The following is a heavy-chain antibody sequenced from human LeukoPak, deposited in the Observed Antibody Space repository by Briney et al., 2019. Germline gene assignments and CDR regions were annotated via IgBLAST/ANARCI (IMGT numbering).Heavy chain of an antibody. CDR2: IYYSGST. Sequence: NASETLSLTCTVSGGSISSGDYYWSWIHQPPGKGLEWIGYIYYSGSTYYNPSLKSRVTISVDTSKNQFSLKLSSVTAADTAVYYCARAASGSSSDFDYWGQGTLVTVSS. CDR3: ARAASGSSSDFDY. D-gene: IGHD6-6*01. J-gene: IGHJ4*02. CDR1: GGSISSGDYY. V-gene: IGHV4-30-4*01.